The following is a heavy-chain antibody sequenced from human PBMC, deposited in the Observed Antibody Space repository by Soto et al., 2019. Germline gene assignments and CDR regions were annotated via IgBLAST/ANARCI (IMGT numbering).Heavy chain of an antibody. CDR1: GGSFSGYY. J-gene: IGHJ4*02. CDR2: INHSGST. CDR3: ARGNYDFWSGSPFFDY. Sequence: SETLSLTCAVYGGSFSGYYWSWIRQPPGKGLEWIGEINHSGSTNYNPSLKSRVTISVDTPKNQFSLKLSSVTAADTAVYYCARGNYDFWSGSPFFDYWGQGTLVTVSS. D-gene: IGHD3-3*01. V-gene: IGHV4-34*01.